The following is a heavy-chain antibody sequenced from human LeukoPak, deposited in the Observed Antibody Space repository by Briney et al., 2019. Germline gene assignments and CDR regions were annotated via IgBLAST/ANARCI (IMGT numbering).Heavy chain of an antibody. CDR3: AREKAVAGLFGGFGI. J-gene: IGHJ3*02. Sequence: GGSLRLSCAASGFTFSSYWMSWVRQAPGKGLEWVANIKQDGSEKYYVDSVKGRFTISRDNAKNSLYLQMNSLRAEDTAVYYCAREKAVAGLFGGFGIWGQGTMVTVSS. V-gene: IGHV3-7*01. CDR1: GFTFSSYW. CDR2: IKQDGSEK. D-gene: IGHD6-19*01.